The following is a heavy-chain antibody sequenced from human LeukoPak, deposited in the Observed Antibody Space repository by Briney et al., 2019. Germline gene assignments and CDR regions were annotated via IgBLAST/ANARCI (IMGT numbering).Heavy chain of an antibody. J-gene: IGHJ6*02. D-gene: IGHD3-3*01. CDR1: GGSISSGGYY. CDR2: IYYSGST. CDR3: ARWPNYDFWSGYRYGMDV. V-gene: IGHV4-31*03. Sequence: SETLSLTCTVSGGSISSGGYYWSWIRQHPGKGLEWIGYIYYSGSTYYNPSLKSRATISVDTSKNQFSLKLSSVTAADTAVYYCARWPNYDFWSGYRYGMDVWGQGTTVTVSS.